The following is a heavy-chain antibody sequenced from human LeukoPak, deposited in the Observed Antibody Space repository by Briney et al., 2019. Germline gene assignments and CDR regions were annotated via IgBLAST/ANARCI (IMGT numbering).Heavy chain of an antibody. CDR3: ARDAHVDGSGYPYYFDY. V-gene: IGHV3-21*01. Sequence: GGSLRLSCATSKFNFKTYGMSWVRQAPGKGLEWVSSISSSSSYIYYADSVKGRFTISRDNAKNSLYLQMNSLRAEDTAVYYCARDAHVDGSGYPYYFDYWGQGTLVTVSS. J-gene: IGHJ4*02. CDR2: ISSSSSYI. D-gene: IGHD3-22*01. CDR1: KFNFKTYG.